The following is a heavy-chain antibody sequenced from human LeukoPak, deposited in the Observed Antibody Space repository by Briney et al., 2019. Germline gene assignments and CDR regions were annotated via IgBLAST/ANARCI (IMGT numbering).Heavy chain of an antibody. J-gene: IGHJ3*02. CDR3: AGSGDYWGTYAFDI. D-gene: IGHD4-17*01. V-gene: IGHV4-39*01. CDR2: IYYSGST. CDR1: GGSISSSSYY. Sequence: SETLSLTCTVSGGSISSSSYYWGWIRQPPGKGLEWIGSIYYSGSTYYNPSLKSRVTISVDTSKNQFSLKLSSVTAADTAVFYCAGSGDYWGTYAFDIWGQGTMVTVSS.